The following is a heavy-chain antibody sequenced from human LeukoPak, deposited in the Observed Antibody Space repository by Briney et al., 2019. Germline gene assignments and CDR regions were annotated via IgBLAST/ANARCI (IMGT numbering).Heavy chain of an antibody. CDR1: GGSVSSSSYY. J-gene: IGHJ4*02. Sequence: SETLSLTCTVSGGSVSSSSYYWSWIRQPPGKGLEWIGYIYYSGSTNHYPSLKSRVTISVDTSKNQFSLKLSSVTAADTAVYYCARHVTGGGYPEMFDYWGQGTLVTVSS. CDR3: ARHVTGGGYPEMFDY. CDR2: IYYSGST. V-gene: IGHV4-61*01. D-gene: IGHD5-12*01.